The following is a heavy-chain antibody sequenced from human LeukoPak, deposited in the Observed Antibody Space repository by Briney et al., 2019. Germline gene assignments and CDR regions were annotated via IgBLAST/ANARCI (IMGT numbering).Heavy chain of an antibody. V-gene: IGHV4-38-2*02. CDR3: ARSELNDYSRY. D-gene: IGHD4-11*01. CDR2: INYSGST. CDR1: GYSISSGYQ. J-gene: IGHJ4*02. Sequence: SETLSLTCTVSGYSISSGYQWGWIRQSPGKGLEWLGSINYSGSTYDNRSLKSRVTLSIDTSKNQFSLNVRAVTAADTAVYYCARSELNDYSRYWGQGILVIVSS.